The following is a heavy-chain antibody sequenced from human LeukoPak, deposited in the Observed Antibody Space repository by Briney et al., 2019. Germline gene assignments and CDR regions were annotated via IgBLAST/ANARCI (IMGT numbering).Heavy chain of an antibody. D-gene: IGHD4-17*01. CDR1: GGSISSYY. V-gene: IGHV4-59*01. J-gene: IGHJ6*03. CDR2: IYYSGST. CDR3: ARGDYALYMDV. Sequence: SETLSLTCTVSGGSISSYYWSWIRQPPGKGLGWIGYIYYSGSTNYNPSLKSRVTISVDTSKNQFSLKLSSVTAADTAVYYCARGDYALYMDVWGKGTTVTVSS.